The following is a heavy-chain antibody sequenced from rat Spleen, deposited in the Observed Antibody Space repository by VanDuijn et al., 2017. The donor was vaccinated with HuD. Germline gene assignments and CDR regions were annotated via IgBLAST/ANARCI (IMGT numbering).Heavy chain of an antibody. D-gene: IGHD1-1*01. Sequence: QVQLKESGPGLVQSSQTLSLTCTVSGFSLSSNGVSWVRQPPGKGLEWIGTISSGGNTYYNSVLKSRLSISRDTSKSQVFLKMNSLQTEDTAIYFCARVHYYSASSYFDYWGQGVMVTVSS. V-gene: IGHV2S12*01. J-gene: IGHJ2*01. CDR1: GFSLSSNG. CDR3: ARVHYYSASSYFDY. CDR2: ISSGGNT.